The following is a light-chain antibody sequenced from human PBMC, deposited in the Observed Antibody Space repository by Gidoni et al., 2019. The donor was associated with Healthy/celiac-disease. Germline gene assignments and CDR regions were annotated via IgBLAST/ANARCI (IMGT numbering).Light chain of an antibody. J-gene: IGKJ4*01. V-gene: IGKV4-1*01. CDR1: QSILYTSDNKNY. CDR2: WAS. Sequence: DIVITQSPDALAASLGERTTINCKSSQSILYTSDNKNYLAWYQQKPGQPPKLLIYWASTRESGVPGRISGSGSGTDFTLTISSLHAEDVAVYYCQQYYSIPLTFGGGTKVQIK. CDR3: QQYYSIPLT.